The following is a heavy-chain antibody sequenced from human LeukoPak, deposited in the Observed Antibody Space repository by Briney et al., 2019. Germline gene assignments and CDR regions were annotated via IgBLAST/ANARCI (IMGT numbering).Heavy chain of an antibody. CDR2: IIPIFGTA. CDR1: GGTFSSYA. D-gene: IGHD5-18*01. CDR3: ARDQGSYGNYYGMDV. J-gene: IGHJ6*02. V-gene: IGHV1-69*13. Sequence: SVKVSFKASGGTFSSYAISWVRQAPGQGLEWMGGIIPIFGTANYAQKFQGRVTITADESTSTAYMKLSSLRSEDTAVYYCARDQGSYGNYYGMDVWGQGTTVTVSS.